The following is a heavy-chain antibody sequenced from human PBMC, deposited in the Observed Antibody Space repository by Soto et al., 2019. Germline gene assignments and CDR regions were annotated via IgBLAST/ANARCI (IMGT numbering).Heavy chain of an antibody. CDR2: ISYDGSNK. V-gene: IGHV3-30-3*01. D-gene: IGHD3-22*01. CDR1: GLNFSSYS. CDR3: ARDRYYDSSGYSDVAFDS. J-gene: IGHJ4*02. Sequence: PGGSLRLSCAASGLNFSSYSMHWVRQAPGKGLEWVAVISYDGSNKYYADSVKGRFTISRDSSKNTLYLQMNSLSADDTAVYYCARDRYYDSSGYSDVAFDSWGQGTLVTVSS.